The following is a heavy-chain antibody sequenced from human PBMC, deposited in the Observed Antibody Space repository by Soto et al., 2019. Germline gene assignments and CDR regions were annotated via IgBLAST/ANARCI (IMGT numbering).Heavy chain of an antibody. Sequence: QVQLQESGPGLVKPSQTLSLTCTVSGGSVSSGGYYWSWIRQHPGKGLEWIGYISNSGSTYYNPSRKSRPTISVDTSKNQFSLKVSSVTAADTAVYYCARALPSYYYYGMDVWGQGTTVTVSS. V-gene: IGHV4-31*03. J-gene: IGHJ6*02. CDR3: ARALPSYYYYGMDV. CDR2: ISNSGST. CDR1: GGSVSSGGYY.